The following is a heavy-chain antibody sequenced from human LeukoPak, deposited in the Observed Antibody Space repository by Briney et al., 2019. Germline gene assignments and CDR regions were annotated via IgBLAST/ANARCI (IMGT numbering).Heavy chain of an antibody. Sequence: GGSLCLSCAAFGFTFRSYWMSWVRQAPGKGLEWGEFIRYDGSNKYYADSVKGRFTISRDNSKNTLYLQKNSLRAEDTAVYYCAKDVVIVVVPAAIGSWGQGTLVTVSS. CDR1: GFTFRSYW. J-gene: IGHJ5*02. V-gene: IGHV3-30*02. D-gene: IGHD2-2*01. CDR3: AKDVVIVVVPAAIGS. CDR2: IRYDGSNK.